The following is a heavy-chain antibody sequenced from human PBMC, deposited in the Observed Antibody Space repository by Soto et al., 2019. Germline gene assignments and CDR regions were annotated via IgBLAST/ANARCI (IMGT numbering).Heavy chain of an antibody. CDR3: ARESMWAPDY. Sequence: EVQLVESGGGLVQPGGSLRLSCAASGFTFSIYWMHWVRQAPGKGLEWVSRISGDGSSTSNADPVKGRFTNSRDNAKNTLHLEMNSLRVEDTAIYYCARESMWAPDYWGQGTLVAVSS. CDR2: ISGDGSST. J-gene: IGHJ4*02. D-gene: IGHD1-26*01. CDR1: GFTFSIYW. V-gene: IGHV3-74*01.